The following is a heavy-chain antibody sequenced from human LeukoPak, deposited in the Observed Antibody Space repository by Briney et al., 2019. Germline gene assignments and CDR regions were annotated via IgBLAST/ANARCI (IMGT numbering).Heavy chain of an antibody. D-gene: IGHD3-3*01. J-gene: IGHJ2*01. Sequence: GGSLRLSCAASGFTFSGYDMHRVRQPTGKGLEWVSAIGTAGDTSYPGSVKGRFTISRENAKNSLYLQMNILRAGDTAVYYCARAIFGGHSRYWYFDLWGRGTPVTVSS. CDR1: GFTFSGYD. V-gene: IGHV3-13*04. CDR2: IGTAGDT. CDR3: ARAIFGGHSRYWYFDL.